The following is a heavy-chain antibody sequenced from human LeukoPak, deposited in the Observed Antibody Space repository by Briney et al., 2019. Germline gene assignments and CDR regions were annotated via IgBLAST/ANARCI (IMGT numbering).Heavy chain of an antibody. J-gene: IGHJ5*02. CDR1: GGSISSSNW. CDR2: IYHSGST. Sequence: PSGTLSLTCAVSGGSISSSNWWSWVRQPPGKGLEWIGEIYHSGSTNYNPSLMSRVTISVDKSKNQFSLKLSSVTAADTAVYYCARIVGGMVTSWFDPWGQGTLVTVSS. CDR3: ARIVGGMVTSWFDP. D-gene: IGHD5-18*01. V-gene: IGHV4-4*02.